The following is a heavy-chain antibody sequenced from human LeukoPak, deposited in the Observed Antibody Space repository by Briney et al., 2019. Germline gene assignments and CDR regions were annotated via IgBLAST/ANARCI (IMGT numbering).Heavy chain of an antibody. CDR3: ATQGYDILTGYYSFDY. V-gene: IGHV4-38-2*02. CDR1: GYSISSGYY. CDR2: IYHSGRT. J-gene: IGHJ4*02. D-gene: IGHD3-9*01. Sequence: SETLSLTCTVSGYSISSGYYWGWIRQPPGKGLEWIGSIYHSGRTYYNPSLKSRVTISVDTSKNQFSLKLSSVTAADTAVYYCATQGYDILTGYYSFDYWGQGTLVTVSS.